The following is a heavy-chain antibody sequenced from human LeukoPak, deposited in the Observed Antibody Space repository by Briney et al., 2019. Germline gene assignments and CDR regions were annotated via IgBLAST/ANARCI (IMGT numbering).Heavy chain of an antibody. CDR1: GYRFSNYW. V-gene: IGHV5-51*01. CDR3: ATSESQTQFDY. D-gene: IGHD3-10*01. CDR2: IYPGDSDT. Sequence: GESLKISCKGSGYRFSNYWIGWVRQMPGKGLEWMGIIYPGDSDTRYIPSFHGQVTISADKSISTAYLQWSSLKASDTAVYLCATSESQTQFDYWGQGTLVTVSS. J-gene: IGHJ4*02.